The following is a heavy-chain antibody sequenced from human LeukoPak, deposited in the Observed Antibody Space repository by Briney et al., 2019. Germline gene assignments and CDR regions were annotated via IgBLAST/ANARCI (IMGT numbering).Heavy chain of an antibody. Sequence: ASVKVSCKASGYTFTGYYMHWVRQAPGQGLEWMGWINPNSGGTNYAQKFQGRVTMTRDTSISTAYMELSRLRSEDTAVYYCARDSRIAAAGTKNWFDPWGQGTLVTVSS. D-gene: IGHD6-13*01. V-gene: IGHV1-2*02. CDR2: INPNSGGT. CDR3: ARDSRIAAAGTKNWFDP. J-gene: IGHJ5*02. CDR1: GYTFTGYY.